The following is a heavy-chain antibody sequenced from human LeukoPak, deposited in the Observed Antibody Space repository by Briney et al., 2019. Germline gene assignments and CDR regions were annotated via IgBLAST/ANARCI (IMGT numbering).Heavy chain of an antibody. V-gene: IGHV4-59*06. CDR3: AEYSIQSAFDY. Sequence: SETLSLTCTVSGGSISTYYWSWIRQPPGKGLEWIGYIYYSGSTYYNPSLKSRVTISVDTSKNQFSLKLSSVTAADTAVYYCAEYSIQSAFDYWGQGTLVTVSS. D-gene: IGHD6-6*01. J-gene: IGHJ4*02. CDR2: IYYSGST. CDR1: GGSISTYY.